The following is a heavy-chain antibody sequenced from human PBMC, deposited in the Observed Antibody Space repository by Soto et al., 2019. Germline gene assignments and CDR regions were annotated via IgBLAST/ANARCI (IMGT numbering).Heavy chain of an antibody. CDR1: GYTFTSYD. CDR3: ASGDPVVPAAMDCYYGMDV. Sequence: ASVKVSCKASGYTFTSYDINWVRQATGQGLEWMGWMNPNSGNTGYAQKFQGRVTMTRNTSISTAYMELSSLRSEDTAVYYCASGDPVVPAAMDCYYGMDVWGQGTTVTVSS. J-gene: IGHJ6*02. D-gene: IGHD2-2*01. V-gene: IGHV1-8*01. CDR2: MNPNSGNT.